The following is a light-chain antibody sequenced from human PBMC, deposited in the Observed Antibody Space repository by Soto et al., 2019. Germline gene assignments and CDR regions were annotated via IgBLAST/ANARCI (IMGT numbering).Light chain of an antibody. Sequence: QSALTQSPSASGSPGQSVTISCTGTSSDIGGYNSVSWYQQHPGKAPKVMIYDVTKRPSGVPDRFSGSKSGNTASLTVSALQAEDEADYYCTSYASSAARVFGTGTKLTVL. J-gene: IGLJ1*01. V-gene: IGLV2-8*01. CDR1: SSDIGGYNS. CDR2: DVT. CDR3: TSYASSAARV.